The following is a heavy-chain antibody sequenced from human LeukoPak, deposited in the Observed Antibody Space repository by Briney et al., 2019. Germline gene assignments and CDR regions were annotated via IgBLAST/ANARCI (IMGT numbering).Heavy chain of an antibody. D-gene: IGHD3-10*01. CDR2: INHSGST. V-gene: IGHV4-34*01. J-gene: IGHJ4*02. CDR3: ARVAMVRGVTQSTQKPVDY. Sequence: SETLSLTCAVYGGSFSGYYWSWIRQPPGKGLEWIGEINHSGSTNYNPSLKSRVTISVDTSKNQFSLKLSSVTAADTAVYYCARVAMVRGVTQSTQKPVDYWGQGTLVTVSS. CDR1: GGSFSGYY.